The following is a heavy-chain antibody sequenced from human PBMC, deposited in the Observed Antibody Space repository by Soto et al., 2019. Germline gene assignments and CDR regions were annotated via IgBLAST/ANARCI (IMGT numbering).Heavy chain of an antibody. V-gene: IGHV1-2*02. D-gene: IGHD6-19*01. CDR3: AAAAIPVAGRHPDF. CDR2: INPNNGVT. CDR1: GYMFTGFY. Sequence: QVQLVQSGAEVKRPGASVKVSCKASGYMFTGFYLHWVRQAPGQGLEWMGWINPNNGVTTYAKNFQGRVTMTRDSSISTAYMELSSLRSDDTAVYFCAAAAIPVAGRHPDFWAQGTVVTVS. J-gene: IGHJ4*02.